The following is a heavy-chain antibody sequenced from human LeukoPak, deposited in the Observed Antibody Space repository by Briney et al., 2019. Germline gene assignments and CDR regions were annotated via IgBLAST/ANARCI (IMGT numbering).Heavy chain of an antibody. V-gene: IGHV3-7*01. CDR1: GFTFSSYW. CDR3: ARDGRVLWFGELYYYYGMDV. Sequence: GALRLSCAASGFTFSSYWMSWVRQAPGKGLEWVANIKQDGSEKYYVDSVKGRFTISRDNAKNSLYLQMNSLRAEDTAVYYCARDGRVLWFGELYYYYGMDVWGQGTTVTVSS. D-gene: IGHD3-10*01. CDR2: IKQDGSEK. J-gene: IGHJ6*02.